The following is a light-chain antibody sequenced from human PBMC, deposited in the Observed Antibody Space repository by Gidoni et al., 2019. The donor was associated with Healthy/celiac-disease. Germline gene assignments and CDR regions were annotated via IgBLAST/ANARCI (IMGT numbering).Light chain of an antibody. CDR3: QQRSNWPQLT. CDR1: QRVSSY. V-gene: IGKV3-11*01. J-gene: IGKJ4*01. CDR2: DAA. Sequence: EIVLTQSPATLSLSPGERATLTCRASQRVSSYLAWYQQKPGQAPTLLLYDAANRATGSPARFSGSGSGTDFTLTISSLEPEDFAVYYCQQRSNWPQLTFGGGTKVEIK.